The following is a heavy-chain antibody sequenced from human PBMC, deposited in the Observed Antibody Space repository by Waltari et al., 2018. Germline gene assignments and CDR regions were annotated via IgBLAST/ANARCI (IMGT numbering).Heavy chain of an antibody. D-gene: IGHD6-13*01. CDR1: GFTPGTYG. CDR2: LQYAGSIK. V-gene: IGHV3-30*02. CDR3: AREYSRICFHALDG. J-gene: IGHJ6*02. Sequence: QGHVVESGGGVVQPGGSLRLPGAASGFTPGTYGMHWVRRAPGKGLGWVAFLQYAGSIKTYADSVKGRFTISRENSKNTLYLEMKSLRAEDTAVYYCAREYSRICFHALDGWGQGTAVTVSS.